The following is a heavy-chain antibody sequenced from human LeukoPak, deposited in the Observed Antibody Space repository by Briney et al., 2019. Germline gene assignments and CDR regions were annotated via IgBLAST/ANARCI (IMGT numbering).Heavy chain of an antibody. Sequence: GGSLRLSCTASGFTFSNYIMSWVRQAPGEGLEWVSTISGSGTTTYYADSVKGRFTISRDNSKNTLFLQMNTLRAEDTAIYFCARGYYDTGSYYHFDYWGQGALVIVSS. J-gene: IGHJ4*02. CDR3: ARGYYDTGSYYHFDY. CDR1: GFTFSNYI. D-gene: IGHD3-22*01. CDR2: ISGSGTTT. V-gene: IGHV3-23*01.